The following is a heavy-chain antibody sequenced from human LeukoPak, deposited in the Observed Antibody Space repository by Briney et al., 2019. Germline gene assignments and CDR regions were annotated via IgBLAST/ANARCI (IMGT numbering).Heavy chain of an antibody. V-gene: IGHV3-23*01. J-gene: IGHJ4*02. D-gene: IGHD3-22*01. CDR3: AKDRYYDSSGYPTVFDY. Sequence: GGSLRLSCAASGFTFSSYAMSWVRQAPGEGLEWVSAIGGSGGSTYYADSVKGRFTISRDNSKNTLYLQMNSLRAEDTAVYYCAKDRYYDSSGYPTVFDYWGQGTLVTVSS. CDR1: GFTFSSYA. CDR2: IGGSGGST.